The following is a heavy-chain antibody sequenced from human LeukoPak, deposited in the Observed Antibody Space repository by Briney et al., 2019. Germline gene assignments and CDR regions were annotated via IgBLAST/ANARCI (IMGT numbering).Heavy chain of an antibody. D-gene: IGHD6-19*01. V-gene: IGHV1-18*01. Sequence: ASVKVSCKASGYTFTSYGISWVRQAPGQGLEWMGWISAYNGNTNYAQKLQGRVTMTTDTSTSTAYMELRSLRSDDTAVYYCARDCPGYSSGWYSGGDNWFDPWGQGTLVTVSS. CDR1: GYTFTSYG. J-gene: IGHJ5*02. CDR3: ARDCPGYSSGWYSGGDNWFDP. CDR2: ISAYNGNT.